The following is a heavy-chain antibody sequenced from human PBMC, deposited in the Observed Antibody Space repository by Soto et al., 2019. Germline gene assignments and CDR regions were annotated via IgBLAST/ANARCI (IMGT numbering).Heavy chain of an antibody. CDR3: ARRKSGGGSYRFDF. CDR1: GFSFTTYW. Sequence: ESLKISCTVSGFSFTTYWIGWVGHMPGKGLEWMGMLNPKDSFANYSPSFRGHVTISPDTSVTTAYLKWSSLKASDTAIYYFARRKSGGGSYRFDFWGQGTLVTVSS. J-gene: IGHJ4*02. D-gene: IGHD3-10*01. CDR2: LNPKDSFA. V-gene: IGHV5-10-1*01.